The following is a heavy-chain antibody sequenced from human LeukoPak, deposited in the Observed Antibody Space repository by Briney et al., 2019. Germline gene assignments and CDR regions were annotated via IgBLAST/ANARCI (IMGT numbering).Heavy chain of an antibody. CDR3: ARTYDSSGYYYTGGAFDI. V-gene: IGHV4-34*01. J-gene: IGHJ3*02. Sequence: SETLSLTCAVYGGSFSGYYWSWIRQPPGKGLEWIGEINHSGSTNYNPSLKSRVTISVDTSKNQFSLKLSSVTAADTAVYYCARTYDSSGYYYTGGAFDIWGQGTMVTVSS. D-gene: IGHD3-22*01. CDR1: GGSFSGYY. CDR2: INHSGST.